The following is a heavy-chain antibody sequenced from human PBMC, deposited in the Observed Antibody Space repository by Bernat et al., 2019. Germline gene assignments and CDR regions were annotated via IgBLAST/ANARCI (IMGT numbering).Heavy chain of an antibody. CDR3: ARGGGYYYYFDY. J-gene: IGHJ4*02. D-gene: IGHD3-22*01. CDR1: GGSFSGYY. Sequence: QVQLQQWGAGLLKPSETLSLTCAVYGGSFSGYYWSWIRQPPGKGLEWIGYIYYSGSTYYNPSLKSRVTISVDTSKNQFSLKLSSVTAADTAVYYCARGGGYYYYFDYWGQGTLVTVSS. V-gene: IGHV4-34*01. CDR2: IYYSGST.